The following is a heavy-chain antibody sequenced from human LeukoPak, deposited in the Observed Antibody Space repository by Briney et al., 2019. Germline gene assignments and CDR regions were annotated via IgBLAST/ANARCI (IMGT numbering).Heavy chain of an antibody. V-gene: IGHV3-30*02. D-gene: IGHD3-3*01. Sequence: PGGSLRLSCAASGFTFSNFGMHWVRQAPGQGLEWVVFIRYDGSNKYYADSVKGRFTISRDNSNNTVYLQMNSLRAEDTAVYYCVRNPLDGRTRRALGTIFGFWAFDIWGQGTMVTVSS. CDR2: IRYDGSNK. CDR3: VRNPLDGRTRRALGTIFGFWAFDI. J-gene: IGHJ3*02. CDR1: GFTFSNFG.